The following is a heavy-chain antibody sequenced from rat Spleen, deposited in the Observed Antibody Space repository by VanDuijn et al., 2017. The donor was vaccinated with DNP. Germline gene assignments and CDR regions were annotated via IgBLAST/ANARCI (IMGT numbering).Heavy chain of an antibody. J-gene: IGHJ2*01. V-gene: IGHV5S23*01. CDR2: ISSSGGAA. D-gene: IGHD1-3*01. CDR3: ARAYGSPWYFDY. CDR1: GFTFSNYD. Sequence: EVQLVESGGGLVQPGRSLKLSCAASGFTFSNYDMAWVRQAPTQGLEWVAAISSSGGAAYYRDSVKGRFTISRDNAKSSLYLQMISLKSEDSATYYCARAYGSPWYFDYWGQGVMVTVSS.